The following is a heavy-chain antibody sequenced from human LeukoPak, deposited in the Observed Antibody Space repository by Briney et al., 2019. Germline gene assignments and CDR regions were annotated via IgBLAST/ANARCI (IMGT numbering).Heavy chain of an antibody. Sequence: SETLSLTCTVSGGSISSYYWSWIRQPPGKGLEWIGYIYYSGSTNYNPSLKSRVTISVDTSKNQFSLKLSSVTAADTAVYYWGRRKDSGSYYRFRKYYFDYWGQGTLVTVSS. J-gene: IGHJ4*02. CDR2: IYYSGST. CDR3: GRRKDSGSYYRFRKYYFDY. D-gene: IGHD1-26*01. CDR1: GGSISSYY. V-gene: IGHV4-59*01.